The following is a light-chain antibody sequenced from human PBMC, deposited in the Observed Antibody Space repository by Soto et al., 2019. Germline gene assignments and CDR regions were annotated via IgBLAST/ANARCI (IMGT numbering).Light chain of an antibody. Sequence: EIVMTQSPATLSVSPGERATLSCRASQSVNIYLAWYQQKPGQAPRLLIFGASSRVTGIPARFSGSGSGTEFNLTISRLQSEDFAVYFCQQYDDWLRLTFGGGTKVEIK. CDR1: QSVNIY. J-gene: IGKJ4*01. V-gene: IGKV3D-15*01. CDR3: QQYDDWLRLT. CDR2: GAS.